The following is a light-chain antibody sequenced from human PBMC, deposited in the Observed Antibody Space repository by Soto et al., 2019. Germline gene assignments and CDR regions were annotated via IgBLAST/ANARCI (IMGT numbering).Light chain of an antibody. Sequence: AIRMTQSPSSLSASTGDRVTITCRASQGISSYLAWYQQKPGKAPKVLIHTALTLQGGVPSRFSGSGSGTDFTLTISRLQSEDFATYYCQQYYTYPWTFGQGTKVEVK. J-gene: IGKJ1*01. CDR1: QGISSY. V-gene: IGKV1-8*01. CDR3: QQYYTYPWT. CDR2: TAL.